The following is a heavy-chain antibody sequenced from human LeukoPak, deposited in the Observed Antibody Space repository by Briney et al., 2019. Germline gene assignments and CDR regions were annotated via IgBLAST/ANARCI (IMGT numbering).Heavy chain of an antibody. CDR1: GGTFSSYA. J-gene: IGHJ3*02. V-gene: IGHV1-69*06. D-gene: IGHD3-22*01. Sequence: SVKVSCKASGGTFSSYAISWVRQAPGQGLEWMGGIIPIFGTANYAQKFQGRVTITADKSTSTAYMELRSLRSDDTAVYYCARGSSGYPRAFDIWGQGTMVTVSS. CDR2: IIPIFGTA. CDR3: ARGSSGYPRAFDI.